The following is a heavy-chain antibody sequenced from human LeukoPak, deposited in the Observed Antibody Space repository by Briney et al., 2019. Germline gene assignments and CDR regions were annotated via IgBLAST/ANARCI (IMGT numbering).Heavy chain of an antibody. D-gene: IGHD3-9*01. V-gene: IGHV4-30-4*08. Sequence: PSQTLSLTCTVSGGSISSGDYYWSWIRQPPGKGLEWIGYIYYSGSTYYNPSLKSRVTISVDTSKNQFSLKLSSVTAADTAVYYCASINYDILTGYQTGNFDYWGQGTLATVSS. CDR2: IYYSGST. CDR3: ASINYDILTGYQTGNFDY. CDR1: GGSISSGDYY. J-gene: IGHJ4*02.